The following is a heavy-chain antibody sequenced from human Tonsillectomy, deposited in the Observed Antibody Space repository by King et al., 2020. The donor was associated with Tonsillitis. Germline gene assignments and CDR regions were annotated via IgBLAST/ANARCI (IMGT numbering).Heavy chain of an antibody. J-gene: IGHJ4*02. CDR3: ARRLVATGGDYFDH. CDR1: GYSFPSYW. Sequence: EFQLVQSGAEVKKPGESLKISCKDSGYSFPSYWIGWVRQMPGKGLEWMGIIYPGDSDTIYSTSFQGQVTISADKSISTAYLQWSSLKAADTAMYYCARRLVATGGDYFDHWGQGTLVTVSS. CDR2: IYPGDSDT. D-gene: IGHD5-12*01. V-gene: IGHV5-51*01.